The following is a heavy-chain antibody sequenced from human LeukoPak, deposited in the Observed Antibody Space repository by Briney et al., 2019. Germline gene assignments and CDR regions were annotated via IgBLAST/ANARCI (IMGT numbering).Heavy chain of an antibody. CDR2: IIPIFGTA. Sequence: SVKVSCKASGGTFSSYAISWVRQAPGQGLEWMGGIIPIFGTANYAQKFQGRVTITADESTSTAYMELSSLRSEDTAAYYCARGRSYDFWSGYYPGSYYYGMDVWGQGTTVTVSS. CDR1: GGTFSSYA. CDR3: ARGRSYDFWSGYYPGSYYYGMDV. V-gene: IGHV1-69*13. D-gene: IGHD3-3*01. J-gene: IGHJ6*02.